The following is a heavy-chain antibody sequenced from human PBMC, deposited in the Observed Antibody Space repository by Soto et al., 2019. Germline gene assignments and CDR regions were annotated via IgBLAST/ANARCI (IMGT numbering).Heavy chain of an antibody. Sequence: ASVKVSCKASGGTFSSYAISWVRQAPGQGLEWMGGIIHIFGTANYAQKYQGRVTITADESTSTAYMELSNLRSEDTAVYYCARASEERYSSGWYNWFDPWGQGTLVTVSS. V-gene: IGHV1-69*13. CDR1: GGTFSSYA. CDR3: ARASEERYSSGWYNWFDP. J-gene: IGHJ5*02. CDR2: IIHIFGTA. D-gene: IGHD6-19*01.